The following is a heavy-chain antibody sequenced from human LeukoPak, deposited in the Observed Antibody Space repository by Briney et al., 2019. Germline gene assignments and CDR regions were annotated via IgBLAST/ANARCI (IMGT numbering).Heavy chain of an antibody. V-gene: IGHV3-7*01. CDR2: IKQDGSEK. J-gene: IGHJ4*02. Sequence: PGGSLRLSCAASGFTFSSYWMSWVRQAPGKGLEWVANIKQDGSEKYYVDSVKGRFTISRDNAKNSLYLQMNSLRAEDTAVYYCARDEGNYYDSSGYYHYWGQGTLVTVSP. CDR1: GFTFSSYW. CDR3: ARDEGNYYDSSGYYHY. D-gene: IGHD3-22*01.